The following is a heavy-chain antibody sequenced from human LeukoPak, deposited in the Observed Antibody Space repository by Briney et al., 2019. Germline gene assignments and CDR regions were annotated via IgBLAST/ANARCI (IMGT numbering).Heavy chain of an antibody. V-gene: IGHV3-48*01. CDR3: ARGPWELLFDY. Sequence: GGSLRLSCAASGFTFSSYSMNWVRQAPGKGLEWVSYISSSSSTIYYADSVKGRFTISRDNAKNSLYLQMNSLRAEDTAVYYCARGPWELLFDYWGQGTLVTVSP. J-gene: IGHJ4*02. CDR1: GFTFSSYS. D-gene: IGHD1-26*01. CDR2: ISSSSSTI.